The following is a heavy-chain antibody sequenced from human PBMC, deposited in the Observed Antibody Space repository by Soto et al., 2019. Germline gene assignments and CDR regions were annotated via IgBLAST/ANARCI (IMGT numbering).Heavy chain of an antibody. J-gene: IGHJ4*02. Sequence: QLQLQESGPGLVKPSETLSLTCTVFGGSISSSSYYWGWIRQPPGKGLEWIGSIYYSGSTYYNPSLKCRVTISVDTSKNQFALKLSSVTAADPAVYYCARHTPAISISDHWGQGTLVTVSS. CDR3: ARHTPAISISDH. CDR2: IYYSGST. D-gene: IGHD2-15*01. V-gene: IGHV4-39*01. CDR1: GGSISSSSYY.